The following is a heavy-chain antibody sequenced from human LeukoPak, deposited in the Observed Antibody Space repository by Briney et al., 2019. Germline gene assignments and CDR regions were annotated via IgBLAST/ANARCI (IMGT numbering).Heavy chain of an antibody. CDR1: GGPFSGYY. CDR2: INHSGST. CDR3: ARGNSSSGWYGYFDY. V-gene: IGHV4-34*01. J-gene: IGHJ4*02. D-gene: IGHD6-19*01. Sequence: SETLSLTCAVYGGPFSGYYWSWIRQPPGKGPEWIGEINHSGSTNYNPSLKSRVTISVDTSKNQFSLKLSSVTAAGTAVYYCARGNSSSGWYGYFDYWGQGTLVTVSS.